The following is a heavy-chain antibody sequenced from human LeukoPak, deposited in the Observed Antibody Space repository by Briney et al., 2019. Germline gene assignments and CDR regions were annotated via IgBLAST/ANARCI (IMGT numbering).Heavy chain of an antibody. CDR2: IYTSGST. CDR3: ARDSGGYCSSSSCHYYYYYYGMDV. J-gene: IGHJ6*02. CDR1: GGSISSYY. D-gene: IGHD2-2*01. Sequence: SETLSLTCTVSGGSISSYYWSWIRQPAGKGLEWIGRIYTSGSTNYHPSLKSRVTMSVDTSKNQFSLKLSSVTAADTAVYYCARDSGGYCSSSSCHYYYYYYGMDVWGQGTTVTVSS. V-gene: IGHV4-4*07.